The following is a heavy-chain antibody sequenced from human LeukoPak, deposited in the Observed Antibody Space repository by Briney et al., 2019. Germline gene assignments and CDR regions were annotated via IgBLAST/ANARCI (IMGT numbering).Heavy chain of an antibody. J-gene: IGHJ5*02. D-gene: IGHD2-2*01. CDR2: ISAYNGNT. Sequence: ASVKVSCKASGYTFTSYGISWVRQAPGQGLEWMGWISAYNGNTNYAQKLQGRVTMTTDTSTSTAYMELRSLRSDDTAVYYCARDPGPVVPAAPSHPWGQGTLVTVSS. CDR1: GYTFTSYG. CDR3: ARDPGPVVPAAPSHP. V-gene: IGHV1-18*01.